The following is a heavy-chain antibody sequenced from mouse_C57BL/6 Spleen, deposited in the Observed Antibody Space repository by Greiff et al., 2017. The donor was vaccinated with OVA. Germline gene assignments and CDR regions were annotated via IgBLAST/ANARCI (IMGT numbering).Heavy chain of an antibody. V-gene: IGHV2-2*01. CDR2: IWSGGST. Sequence: QVQLKESGPGLVQPSQSLSITCTVSGFSLTSYGVHWVRQSPGKGLEWLGVIWSGGSTDYNAAFISRLSISKDNSKSQVFFKMNSLQADDTAIYYCAGYGSSYVDWYFDVWGTGTTVTVSS. CDR1: GFSLTSYG. CDR3: AGYGSSYVDWYFDV. J-gene: IGHJ1*03. D-gene: IGHD1-1*01.